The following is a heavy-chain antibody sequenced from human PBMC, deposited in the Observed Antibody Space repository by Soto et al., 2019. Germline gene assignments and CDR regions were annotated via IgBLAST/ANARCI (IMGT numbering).Heavy chain of an antibody. V-gene: IGHV1-8*01. CDR3: PREGSLYSGVNVFYGMDV. J-gene: IGHJ6*02. Sequence: QVQLVQSGAEVKKPGASVKVSCKASGYSFTRHDINWVRQAPGQGLEWVGWINPSSGNTGYAQRLLGQHTKTPATCTSTAYMELRGLKSEDTAIYYCPREGSLYSGVNVFYGMDVGSQGTTVTVPS. CDR2: INPSSGNT. CDR1: GYSFTRHD. D-gene: IGHD3-3*01.